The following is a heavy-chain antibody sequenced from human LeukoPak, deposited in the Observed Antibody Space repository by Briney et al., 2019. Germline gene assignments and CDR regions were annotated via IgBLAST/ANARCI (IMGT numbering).Heavy chain of an antibody. CDR1: GVSFSGYY. J-gene: IGHJ4*02. V-gene: IGHV4-34*01. D-gene: IGHD6-13*01. Sequence: SETLSLTCAVYGVSFSGYYWSWIRQPPGKGLEWIGEIKHSGSTNYNPSLKSRVTISVDTSKNQFSLKLSSVTAADTAVYYCARPQSLIAAAAPFDYWGQGTLVTVSS. CDR3: ARPQSLIAAAAPFDY. CDR2: IKHSGST.